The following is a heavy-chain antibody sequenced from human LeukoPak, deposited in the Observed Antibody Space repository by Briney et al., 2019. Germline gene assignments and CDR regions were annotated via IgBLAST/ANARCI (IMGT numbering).Heavy chain of an antibody. CDR3: ARGTLELDI. CDR2: INWNGGST. V-gene: IGHV3-20*01. Sequence: GGSLRLSCAASGFTFSSYAMSWVRQAPGKGLEWVSGINWNGGSTGYADSVKGRFTISRDNAKNSLYLQMNSLRAEDTALYHCARGTLELDIWGQGTMVTVSS. D-gene: IGHD1-14*01. CDR1: GFTFSSYA. J-gene: IGHJ3*02.